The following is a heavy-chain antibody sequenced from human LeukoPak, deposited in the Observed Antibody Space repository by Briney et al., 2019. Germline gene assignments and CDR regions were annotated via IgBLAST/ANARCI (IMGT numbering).Heavy chain of an antibody. Sequence: SVKVSCKASGGTFSSYAISWMRQAPGQGLEWMGGIIPIIGTANYAQKFQGRVTITTDESTSTAYMELSSLRSEDTAVYYCARGEGSGDERDYYYYYMDVWGKGTTVTVSS. V-gene: IGHV1-69*05. CDR2: IIPIIGTA. CDR3: ARGEGSGDERDYYYYYMDV. D-gene: IGHD5-12*01. CDR1: GGTFSSYA. J-gene: IGHJ6*03.